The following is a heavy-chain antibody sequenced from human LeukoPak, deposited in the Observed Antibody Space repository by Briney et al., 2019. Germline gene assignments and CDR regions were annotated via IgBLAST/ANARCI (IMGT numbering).Heavy chain of an antibody. CDR1: VYTFGTYY. CDR2: VNPNDGTT. D-gene: IGHD3-9*01. Sequence: GASVKVSCKVSVYTFGTYYLHWVRKAPGQGLQWMGIVNPNDGTTHYAQKFQGRVTMTRDTSTSTVYMELSSLRPEDTAVYYCARSSLSYYDILTGYYTSPYYYYYMDVWGKGTTVTISS. J-gene: IGHJ6*03. CDR3: ARSSLSYYDILTGYYTSPYYYYYMDV. V-gene: IGHV1-46*01.